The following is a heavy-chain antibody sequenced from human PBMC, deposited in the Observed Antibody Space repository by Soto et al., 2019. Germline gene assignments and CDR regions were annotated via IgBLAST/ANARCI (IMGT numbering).Heavy chain of an antibody. CDR3: APSNGSAP. J-gene: IGHJ5*02. Sequence: SETLSLTCTVSGGSISSRGYYWGWIRQPPGKGLEWIGTIYYSGSTYYNPSLKSRVTISVDTSKNQFSLKLSSVTAADTAVYYWAPSNGSAPGGEGTRVTVP. CDR2: IYYSGST. V-gene: IGHV4-39*01. CDR1: GGSISSRGYY. D-gene: IGHD3-10*01.